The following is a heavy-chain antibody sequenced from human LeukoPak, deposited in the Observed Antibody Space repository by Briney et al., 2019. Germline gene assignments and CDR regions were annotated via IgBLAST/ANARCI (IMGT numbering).Heavy chain of an antibody. Sequence: KPSGTLSLTCAVSGGSISSSNWWSWVRQPPGKGLEWIGEIYHSGSTNYNPSLKSRVTISVDTSKNQFSLRLTSVTAADTAVYYCARHSGRDSSCPWGRGTLVTVSS. D-gene: IGHD6-6*01. CDR1: GGSISSSNW. CDR2: IYHSGST. CDR3: ARHSGRDSSCP. V-gene: IGHV4-4*02. J-gene: IGHJ4*02.